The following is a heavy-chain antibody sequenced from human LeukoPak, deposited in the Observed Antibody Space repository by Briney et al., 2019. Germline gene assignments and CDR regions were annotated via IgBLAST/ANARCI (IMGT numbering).Heavy chain of an antibody. Sequence: GESLKISCKGSGYSFTSYCIGWVRQTPGKGLEWMGIIYPGDSDTRYSPSFQGQVSISADKSISTAYLQWSSLEASDTAMFYCAAGGGYNSLDYWGQGTLVTVSS. CDR3: AAGGGYNSLDY. J-gene: IGHJ4*02. CDR2: IYPGDSDT. V-gene: IGHV5-51*01. D-gene: IGHD5-24*01. CDR1: GYSFTSYC.